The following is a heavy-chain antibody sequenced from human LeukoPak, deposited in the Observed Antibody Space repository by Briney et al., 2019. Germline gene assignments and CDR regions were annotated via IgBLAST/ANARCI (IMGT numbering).Heavy chain of an antibody. Sequence: SETLSLTCTVSGGSISSSSYYWGWIRQPPGKGLEWIGSIYYSGSTYYNPSLKSRVTISVDTSKNQFSLKLSSVTAADTAVYYCASHPSSVTPFDYWGQGTLVTVSS. J-gene: IGHJ4*02. CDR2: IYYSGST. CDR3: ASHPSSVTPFDY. V-gene: IGHV4-39*07. CDR1: GGSISSSSYY.